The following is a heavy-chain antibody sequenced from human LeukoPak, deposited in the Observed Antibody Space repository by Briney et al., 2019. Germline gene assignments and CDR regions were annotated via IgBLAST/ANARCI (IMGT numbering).Heavy chain of an antibody. CDR1: GFTFSNYG. Sequence: GGSLRLSCAASGFTFSNYGMHWVRQAPGKGLEWVALISFDGSQKYYADSVKGRFTISRDNSKSTVYLQMSSLRVEDAAVYYCSKDLTSDFGGDLDPWGQGTLVTVSS. CDR3: SKDLTSDFGGDLDP. V-gene: IGHV3-30*02. J-gene: IGHJ5*02. CDR2: ISFDGSQK. D-gene: IGHD3-10*01.